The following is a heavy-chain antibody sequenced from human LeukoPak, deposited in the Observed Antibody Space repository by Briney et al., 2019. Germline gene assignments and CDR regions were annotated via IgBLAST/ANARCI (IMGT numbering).Heavy chain of an antibody. D-gene: IGHD3-22*01. CDR2: IGDSGDST. V-gene: IGHV3-23*01. CDR3: ANKYYYDSSGSSSYYFDY. J-gene: IGHJ4*02. CDR1: GFTFSSYA. Sequence: GGSLRLSCSASGFTFSSYAMTWVRQAPGKGLEWVSTIGDSGDSTYYADSVKGRFTISRDISRNTVYLQMNSLSAEDTAVYYCANKYYYDSSGSSSYYFDYWGQGTLVTVSS.